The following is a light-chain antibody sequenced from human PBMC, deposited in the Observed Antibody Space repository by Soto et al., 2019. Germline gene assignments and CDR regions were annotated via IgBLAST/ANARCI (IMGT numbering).Light chain of an antibody. CDR2: GAS. CDR1: EAIRGD. Sequence: AIQMTQSPSSLSASVGDTVTITCRASEAIRGDLGWYQQKPGKAPKLLIYGASTLESGVPSRFGGIGFGTDFSLAISGLQSEDFATYYCLQDNDYPWTFGQGTKVEI. J-gene: IGKJ1*01. CDR3: LQDNDYPWT. V-gene: IGKV1-6*01.